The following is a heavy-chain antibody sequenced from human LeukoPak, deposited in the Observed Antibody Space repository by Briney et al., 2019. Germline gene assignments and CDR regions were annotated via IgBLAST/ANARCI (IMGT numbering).Heavy chain of an antibody. V-gene: IGHV1-46*01. CDR2: INPSGGST. Sequence: ASVKVSCTASGGTFSSYAISWVRQAPGQGLEWMGIINPSGGSTSYAQKFQGRVTMTRDTSTSTVYMELSSLRSEDTAVYYCARDRGSGSYLGIWGQGTLVTVSS. J-gene: IGHJ4*02. CDR1: GGTFSSYA. D-gene: IGHD1-26*01. CDR3: ARDRGSGSYLGI.